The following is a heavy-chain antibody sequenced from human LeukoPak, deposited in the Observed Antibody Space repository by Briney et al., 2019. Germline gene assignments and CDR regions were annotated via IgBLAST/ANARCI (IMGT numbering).Heavy chain of an antibody. Sequence: PSETLSLTCTVSGGSISFGGYYCSWIRQLPGKGLEWIGYMYDREKTDYNPSLRSRVIISLDTSKNQFSLKLNSVTAADTAVYYCARDSQIRLLLNDYDVFDVWGQGTVVTVSS. CDR1: GGSISFGGYY. CDR3: ARDSQIRLLLNDYDVFDV. J-gene: IGHJ3*01. CDR2: MYDREKT. D-gene: IGHD2-21*02. V-gene: IGHV4-31*03.